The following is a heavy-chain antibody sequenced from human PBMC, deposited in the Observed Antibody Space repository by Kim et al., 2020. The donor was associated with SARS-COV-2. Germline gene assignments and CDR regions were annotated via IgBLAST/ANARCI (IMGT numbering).Heavy chain of an antibody. CDR1: GGSFSGYY. V-gene: IGHV4-34*01. J-gene: IGHJ6*03. Sequence: SETLSLTCAVYGGSFSGYYWSWIRQPPGKGLEWIGEINHSGSTNYNPSLKSRVTISVDTSKNQFSLKLSSVTAADTAVYYCARGVGGQLVWDYYYYMDVWGKGTTVTVSS. D-gene: IGHD6-6*01. CDR3: ARGVGGQLVWDYYYYMDV. CDR2: INHSGST.